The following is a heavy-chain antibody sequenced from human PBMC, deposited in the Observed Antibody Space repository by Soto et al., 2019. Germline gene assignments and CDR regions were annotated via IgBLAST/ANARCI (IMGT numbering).Heavy chain of an antibody. Sequence: GGSLRLSCAASGFTFVDYAMHWVRQAPGKGLEWVSGISWNSGSIGYADSVKGRFTTSRDNAKNSLYLQMNSLRAEDTALYYCAKGGGNYYMDVWGKGTTVTVSS. CDR2: ISWNSGSI. J-gene: IGHJ6*03. CDR3: AKGGGNYYMDV. CDR1: GFTFVDYA. V-gene: IGHV3-9*01. D-gene: IGHD3-16*01.